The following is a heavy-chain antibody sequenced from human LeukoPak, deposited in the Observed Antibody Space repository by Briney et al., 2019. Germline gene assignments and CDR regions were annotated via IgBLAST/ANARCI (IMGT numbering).Heavy chain of an antibody. J-gene: IGHJ6*02. CDR2: IWYDGSNK. D-gene: IGHD6-13*01. CDR1: GFTFSSYG. Sequence: GGSLRLSCAASGFTFSSYGMHWVRQAPGKGLEWVAVIWYDGSNKYYADSVKGRFTISRDNSKNTLYLQMNSLRAEDTAVYYCAKDLGSWSPRYYYGMDVWGQGTTVTVSS. V-gene: IGHV3-30*02. CDR3: AKDLGSWSPRYYYGMDV.